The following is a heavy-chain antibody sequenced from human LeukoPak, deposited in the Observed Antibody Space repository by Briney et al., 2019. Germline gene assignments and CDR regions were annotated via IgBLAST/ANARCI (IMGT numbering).Heavy chain of an antibody. J-gene: IGHJ4*02. CDR3: AKGELITMVRGVIPSPGY. CDR2: ISYGGSNK. CDR1: GFTFSSYS. V-gene: IGHV3-30*18. Sequence: GGSLRLSCAASGFTFSSYSMHWVRQAPGKGLEWVAVISYGGSNKYYADSVKGRFTISRDNSKNTLYLQMNSLRAEDTAVYYCAKGELITMVRGVIPSPGYWGQGTLVTVSS. D-gene: IGHD3-10*01.